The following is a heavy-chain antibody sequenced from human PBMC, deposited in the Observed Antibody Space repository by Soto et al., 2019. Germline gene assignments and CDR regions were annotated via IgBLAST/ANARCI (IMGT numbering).Heavy chain of an antibody. V-gene: IGHV4-39*01. CDR3: ARPVDTAMAPGGYYYYGMDV. CDR2: IYYSGST. CDR1: VGSLSSSSYY. J-gene: IGHJ6*02. Sequence: SETLSLTCTVSVGSLSSSSYYWGWIRQPPGKGLEWIGSIYYSGSTYYNPSLKSRVTISVDTSKNQFSLKLSSVTAADTAVYYCARPVDTAMAPGGYYYYGMDVWGQGTTVT. D-gene: IGHD5-18*01.